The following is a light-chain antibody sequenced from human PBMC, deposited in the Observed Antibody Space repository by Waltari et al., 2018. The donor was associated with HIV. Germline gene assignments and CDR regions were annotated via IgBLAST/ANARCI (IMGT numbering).Light chain of an antibody. CDR2: GAS. V-gene: IGKV3-20*01. CDR3: QQYGSSLFT. CDR1: QSVSYNY. J-gene: IGKJ3*01. Sequence: EIVLTQSPGTLSLSPGERATLSCRASQSVSYNYLAWYQQKPGQAPRLLIYGASSRATGIPDRFSGSWSGTDFTLTIARLEPEDFAVYYCQQYGSSLFTFGPGTKVDIK.